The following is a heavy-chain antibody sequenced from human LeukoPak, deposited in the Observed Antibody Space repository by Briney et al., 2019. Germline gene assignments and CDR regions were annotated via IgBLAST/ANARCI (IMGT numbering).Heavy chain of an antibody. Sequence: SETLSLTCTVSGGSISSYYWSWIRQPPGKGLEWIGYIYYSGGTNYNPSLKSRVTISVDTSKNQFSLKLSSVTAADTAVYYCARGYYDFWSGYYRSLAFDIWGQGTMVTVSS. CDR2: IYYSGGT. J-gene: IGHJ3*02. CDR3: ARGYYDFWSGYYRSLAFDI. D-gene: IGHD3-3*01. V-gene: IGHV4-59*01. CDR1: GGSISSYY.